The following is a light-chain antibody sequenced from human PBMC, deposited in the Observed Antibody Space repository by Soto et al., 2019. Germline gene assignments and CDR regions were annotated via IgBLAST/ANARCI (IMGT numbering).Light chain of an antibody. CDR3: QKYSSVPV. CDR2: AAS. CDR1: QDISNF. J-gene: IGKJ3*01. V-gene: IGKV1-27*01. Sequence: DIQMTQSPTSLSASVGDRVTITCRASQDISNFVAWYQQKPGKAPKLLIYAASTLQSGVPSRFSGSGSGTDFTLTINSLQPDDVATYSCQKYSSVPVFGPGTKVEIK.